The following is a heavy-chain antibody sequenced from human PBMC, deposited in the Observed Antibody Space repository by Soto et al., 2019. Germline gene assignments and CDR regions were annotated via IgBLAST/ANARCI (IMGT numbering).Heavy chain of an antibody. V-gene: IGHV4-31*03. Sequence: PSETLSLTCTVSGGSISRGGYYWSWIRQNPGKGLEWIGYTYNSVSTYYNPSLKSRVTISVDTSKNQFSLKLTSVTAADTAVYYCARGALGVVVPAALDYWGQGTLVTVSS. D-gene: IGHD2-2*01. CDR3: ARGALGVVVPAALDY. CDR2: TYNSVST. CDR1: GGSISRGGYY. J-gene: IGHJ4*02.